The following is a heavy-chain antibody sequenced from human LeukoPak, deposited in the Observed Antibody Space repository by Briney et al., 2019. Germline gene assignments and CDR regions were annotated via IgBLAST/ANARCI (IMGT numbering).Heavy chain of an antibody. CDR3: ARDGPMEP. V-gene: IGHV4-59*01. D-gene: IGHD3-10*01. CDR1: GGSLTNYY. CDR2: IYSTGTT. Sequence: PSETLSLTCTVTGGSLTNYYWSWFRQPPGKGLEWIGYIYSTGTTNYNPSLKSRVTISVETSRNQFSLRLTSVTAADTAVYYCARDGPMEPWGQGTLVTVSS. J-gene: IGHJ4*02.